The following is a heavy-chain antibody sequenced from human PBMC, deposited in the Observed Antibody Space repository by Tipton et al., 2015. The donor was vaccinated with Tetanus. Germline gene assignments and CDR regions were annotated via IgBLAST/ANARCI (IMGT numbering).Heavy chain of an antibody. Sequence: QVQLVQSGPEAKKPGASVKVSCKASGYTFTSYAVHWVRQAPGQRLEWMGWINADSGNTKYSQKFQGRVTITRDTSASTAYMELSSLRSEDTAVYYCARNYGDYVLYAVDIWGQGTMVTVSS. J-gene: IGHJ3*02. V-gene: IGHV1-3*01. CDR1: GYTFTSYA. D-gene: IGHD4-17*01. CDR3: ARNYGDYVLYAVDI. CDR2: INADSGNT.